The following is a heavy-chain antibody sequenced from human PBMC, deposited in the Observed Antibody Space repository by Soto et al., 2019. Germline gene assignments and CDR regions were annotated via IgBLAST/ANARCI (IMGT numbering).Heavy chain of an antibody. CDR1: GFTFSSYA. Sequence: ESGGGVVQPGRSLRLSCAASGFTFSSYAMHWVRQAPGKGLEWVAVISYDGSNKYYADSVKGRFTISRDNSKNTLYLQMNSLRAEDTAVYYCASKVRGRARLDYWGQGTLVTVSS. CDR2: ISYDGSNK. D-gene: IGHD1-26*01. V-gene: IGHV3-30-3*01. J-gene: IGHJ4*02. CDR3: ASKVRGRARLDY.